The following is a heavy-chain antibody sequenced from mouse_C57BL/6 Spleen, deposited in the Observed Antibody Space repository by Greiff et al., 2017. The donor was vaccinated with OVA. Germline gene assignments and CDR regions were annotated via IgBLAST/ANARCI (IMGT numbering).Heavy chain of an antibody. D-gene: IGHD1-1*01. J-gene: IGHJ2*01. CDR3: ARGTTVGADLDY. V-gene: IGHV1-63*01. Sequence: VQLQQSGAELVRPGTSVKMSCKASGYTFTNYWIGWAKQRPGHGLEWIGDIYPGGGYTNYNEKFKGKATLTADKSSSTAYMQFSSQTSEDSAIYYCARGTTVGADLDYGGQGTTLTVSS. CDR1: GYTFTNYW. CDR2: IYPGGGYT.